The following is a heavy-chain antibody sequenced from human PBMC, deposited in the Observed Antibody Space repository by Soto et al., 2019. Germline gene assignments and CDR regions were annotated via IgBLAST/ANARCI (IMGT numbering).Heavy chain of an antibody. V-gene: IGHV1-69*01. J-gene: IGHJ6*02. Sequence: QVQLVQSGAEVKKPGSSVKVSCKASGCTFSSYAISWVRQAPGQGLEWMGGIIPIFGTANYAQKFQGRVTITADESTSTAYMELSSLRSEDTAVYYCARGRGDYYDSSGSRAPSFSYYYYGMDVWGQGNTVTVSS. CDR3: ARGRGDYYDSSGSRAPSFSYYYYGMDV. CDR2: IIPIFGTA. CDR1: GCTFSSYA. D-gene: IGHD3-22*01.